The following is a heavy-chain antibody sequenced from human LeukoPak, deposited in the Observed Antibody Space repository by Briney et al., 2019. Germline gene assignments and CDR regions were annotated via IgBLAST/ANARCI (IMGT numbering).Heavy chain of an antibody. V-gene: IGHV4-34*01. CDR3: ARGVDY. CDR1: DKSGSGYY. J-gene: IGHJ4*02. Sequence: SETLSLTCAVHDKSGSGYYWTWFRQVPGKGLEWIGEIDQSGSTNYNPSLKRRVIISVDTSKSQFSLKMTSVTAADTGLYYCARGVDYWGQGTVVTVSS. CDR2: IDQSGST.